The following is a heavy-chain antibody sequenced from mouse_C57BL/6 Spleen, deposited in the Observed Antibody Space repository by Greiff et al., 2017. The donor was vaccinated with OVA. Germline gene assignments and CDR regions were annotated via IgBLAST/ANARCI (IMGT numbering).Heavy chain of an antibody. CDR2: IDPEDGDT. CDR1: GFNIKDYY. D-gene: IGHD2-4*01. Sequence: EVQLQQSGAELVQPGASVKLSCTASGFNIKDYYMHWVQQRPEQGLEWIGRIDPEDGDTKYAPSFQGKATITADTSSNTAYLQLSSLTSEDTAVYYCARSEMISLFDFWGKGTTLTVSS. CDR3: ARSEMISLFDF. V-gene: IGHV14-2*01. J-gene: IGHJ2*01.